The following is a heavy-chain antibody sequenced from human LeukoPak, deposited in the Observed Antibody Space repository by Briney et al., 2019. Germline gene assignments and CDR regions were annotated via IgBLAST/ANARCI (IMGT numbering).Heavy chain of an antibody. CDR3: ARTPGNTLDY. D-gene: IGHD1-14*01. CDR1: GGSITSHY. Sequence: SETLSLTCSVSGGSITSHYWSWIRQPPGKGLEWIGYAYYSGSTNYNPSLKSRVTISADTSKSQFSLKLDSMTAADTAVYYCARTPGNTLDYWGQGTLVTVSS. V-gene: IGHV4-59*11. J-gene: IGHJ4*02. CDR2: AYYSGST.